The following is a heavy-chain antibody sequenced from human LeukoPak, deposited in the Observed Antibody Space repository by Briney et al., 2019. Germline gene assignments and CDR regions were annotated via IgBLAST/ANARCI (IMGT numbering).Heavy chain of an antibody. D-gene: IGHD6-19*01. J-gene: IGHJ4*02. CDR1: GYSISSGYY. CDR2: IYYSGST. Sequence: SETLSLTCSVSGYSISSGYYWGWIRQPPGKGLEWIGYIYYSGSTNYNPSLKSRVNISLDTPKNQFSLKLISVTAADTAVYFCARLQWLSTPFFDYWGQGTLVTVSS. CDR3: ARLQWLSTPFFDY. V-gene: IGHV4-38-2*02.